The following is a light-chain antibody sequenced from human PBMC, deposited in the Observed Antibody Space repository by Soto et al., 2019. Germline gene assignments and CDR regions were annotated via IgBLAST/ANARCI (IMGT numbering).Light chain of an antibody. J-gene: IGKJ5*01. CDR2: DAS. CDR1: QGISSA. CDR3: QQFNNYPLP. V-gene: IGKV1D-13*01. Sequence: AIQLTQSPSSLSASVGDRVTITCRARQGISSALAWYQQKPGKAPKLLICDASSLESGVPSRFSGRGSGTDFTLTISRLHPEDFATYYCQQFNNYPLPFGQGTLLEIK.